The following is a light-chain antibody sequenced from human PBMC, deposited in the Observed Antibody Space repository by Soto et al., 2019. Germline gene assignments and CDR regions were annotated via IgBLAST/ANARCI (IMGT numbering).Light chain of an antibody. J-gene: IGKJ1*01. V-gene: IGKV3-15*01. Sequence: EIVMTQSPATLSVSPGESPTLSWGASQSVSSNLAWYQQKPGQAPRLLIYGASTRATGIPARVSGSGSGTEVTLTISSLQSEDFAVYYCQQYNNWPRTFGQGTKVDI. CDR3: QQYNNWPRT. CDR2: GAS. CDR1: QSVSSN.